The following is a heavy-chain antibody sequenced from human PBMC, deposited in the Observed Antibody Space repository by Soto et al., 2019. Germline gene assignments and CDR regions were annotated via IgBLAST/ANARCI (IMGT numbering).Heavy chain of an antibody. D-gene: IGHD6-13*01. CDR3: ARDLIAAAARPYNWFDP. J-gene: IGHJ5*02. CDR2: TYYRSKWYN. Sequence: PSQTLSLTCVISGDSVSSNSAAWNWIRQSPSRGLEWLGRTYYRSKWYNDYAVSVKSRITINPDTSKNQFSLQLNSATPEDTAVYYCARDLIAAAARPYNWFDPWGQGTLVTVSS. V-gene: IGHV6-1*01. CDR1: GDSVSSNSAA.